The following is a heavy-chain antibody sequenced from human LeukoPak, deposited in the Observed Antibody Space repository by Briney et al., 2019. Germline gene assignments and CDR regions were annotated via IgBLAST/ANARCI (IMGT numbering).Heavy chain of an antibody. CDR2: IYTSGNT. CDR1: GGSVSSGNYY. V-gene: IGHV4-61*02. D-gene: IGHD2-2*01. J-gene: IGHJ4*02. Sequence: KTSETLSLTCTVSGGSVSSGNYYWTWIRQPAGKGLEWIGRIYTSGNTNYNPSLKSRVTISIDASKNQFSLKLSSVTAADTAVYYCASTICISTSCYPGVVDYWGQGTLVTVSS. CDR3: ASTICISTSCYPGVVDY.